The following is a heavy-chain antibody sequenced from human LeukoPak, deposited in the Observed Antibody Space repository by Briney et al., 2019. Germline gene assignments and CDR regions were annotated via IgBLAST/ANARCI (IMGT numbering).Heavy chain of an antibody. CDR3: AREARGTRAAFDV. CDR2: IKEDGTHK. V-gene: IGHV3-7*01. CDR1: GFTFRHYA. Sequence: PGGSLRLSCAVSGFTFRHYAMSWVRQAPGKGLEWAANIKEDGTHKYYVGSVRGRFTISRDNAKNSLYLQMNSLRAEDTAIYYCAREARGTRAAFDVWGQGTMVTVFS. J-gene: IGHJ3*01. D-gene: IGHD2-8*01.